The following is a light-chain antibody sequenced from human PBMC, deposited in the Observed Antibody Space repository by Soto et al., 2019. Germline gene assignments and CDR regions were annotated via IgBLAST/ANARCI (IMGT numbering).Light chain of an antibody. CDR2: AAS. CDR1: QTISRY. Sequence: DVQMTQSPSSLSASVGDIVTITCRASQTISRYLNWYQQKPGKAPKVLIYAASRLQGGGPSRFRRSGSGTEFTLSISSRQPEDFATYYCQHSYITPQTFDQRTKLYIK. J-gene: IGKJ2*01. CDR3: QHSYITPQT. V-gene: IGKV1-39*01.